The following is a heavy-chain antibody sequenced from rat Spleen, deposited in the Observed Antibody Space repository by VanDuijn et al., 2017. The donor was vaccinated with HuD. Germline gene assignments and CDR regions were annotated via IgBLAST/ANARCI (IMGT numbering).Heavy chain of an antibody. D-gene: IGHD1-2*01. V-gene: IGHV5-7*01. CDR2: ISYDGTAT. Sequence: VQLKESGPGLVQPSQTLSLSCTVAGFSLTTYNVHWLRQPPGKGLEWVASISYDGTATYYRDSVKGRFTISRDNAKNTQYLQMDSLRSEETATYYCARLGITLGAGHWFAYWGQGTLVTVSS. CDR3: ARLGITLGAGHWFAY. CDR1: GFSLTTYN. J-gene: IGHJ3*01.